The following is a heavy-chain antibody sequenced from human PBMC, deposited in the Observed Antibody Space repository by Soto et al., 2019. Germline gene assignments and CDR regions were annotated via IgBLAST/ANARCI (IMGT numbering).Heavy chain of an antibody. Sequence: GGSLRLSCAASGFTFSSYSMNWVRQAPGKGLEWVSSISSSSSYIYYADSVKGRLTISRDNAKNSLYLQMNSLRAEDTAVYYCARGGRTTVTTYYYYGMDVWGQGTAVTVSS. J-gene: IGHJ6*02. V-gene: IGHV3-21*01. D-gene: IGHD4-4*01. CDR2: ISSSSSYI. CDR1: GFTFSSYS. CDR3: ARGGRTTVTTYYYYGMDV.